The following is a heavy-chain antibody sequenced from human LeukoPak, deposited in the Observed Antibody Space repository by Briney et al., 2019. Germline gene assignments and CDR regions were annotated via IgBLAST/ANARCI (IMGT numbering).Heavy chain of an antibody. V-gene: IGHV3-30-3*01. CDR3: ARDYYGDYDHSFDY. J-gene: IGHJ4*02. Sequence: PGGSLRLSCAASGFTFSSYAMHWVRQAPGKGLEWVAVISYDGSNKYYADSVKGRFTISRDNSKNTLYLQMNSLRAEDTAVYYCARDYYGDYDHSFDYWGQGTLVTVSS. CDR2: ISYDGSNK. D-gene: IGHD4-17*01. CDR1: GFTFSSYA.